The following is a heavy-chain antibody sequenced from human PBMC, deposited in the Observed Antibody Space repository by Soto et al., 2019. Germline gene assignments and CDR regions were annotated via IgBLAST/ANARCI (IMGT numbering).Heavy chain of an antibody. CDR2: IRSRPHNYAT. CDR1: GLSFSGSA. Sequence: EVQLVESGGGLVQIGGSLKLSCATSGLSFSGSARHWARQASGKGLEWVGRIRSRPHNYATTYAASVEGRFTISRDDSKNTVYLQMNGLKTEDTAVYYCTTERDYWGRGTLVTVSS. CDR3: TTERDY. V-gene: IGHV3-73*02. J-gene: IGHJ4*02.